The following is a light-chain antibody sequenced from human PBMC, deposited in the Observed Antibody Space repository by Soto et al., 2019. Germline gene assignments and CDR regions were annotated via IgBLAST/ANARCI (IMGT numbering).Light chain of an antibody. J-gene: IGKJ1*01. CDR2: DVS. CDR3: QQRANWPGT. V-gene: IGKV3-11*01. Sequence: EIVLTQSPATLSLSPGERATLSCRASPSVTNYLAWYQQKPGQAPRLLIYDVSDRATGLPDRFSGSGSGTDFTLTISSLEPEDSAIYYCQQRANWPGTFGQGTKVDIK. CDR1: PSVTNY.